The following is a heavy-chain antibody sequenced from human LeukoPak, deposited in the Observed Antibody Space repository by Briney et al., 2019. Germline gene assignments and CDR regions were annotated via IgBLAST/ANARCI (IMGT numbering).Heavy chain of an antibody. D-gene: IGHD6-13*01. Sequence: SETLSLTCTVSGGSVSSYYSSWIRQPPGKGLEWIGYIYYSGSTNYNPSLKSRVTISVDTSKNQFSLKLSSVTAADTAVYYCARRGVAAAGSNIYFDYWGQGTLVTVSS. CDR2: IYYSGST. CDR1: GGSVSSYY. CDR3: ARRGVAAAGSNIYFDY. V-gene: IGHV4-59*08. J-gene: IGHJ4*02.